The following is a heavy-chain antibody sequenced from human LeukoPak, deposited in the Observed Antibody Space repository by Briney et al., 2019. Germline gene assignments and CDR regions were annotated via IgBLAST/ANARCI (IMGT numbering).Heavy chain of an antibody. V-gene: IGHV1-69*13. Sequence: GASVKVPCKASGGTFSSYAISWVRQAPGQGLEWMGGIIPIFGTANYAQKFQGRVTITADESTSTAYMELSSLRSEDTAVYYCARAGGYYYGMDVWGQGTTVTVSS. CDR2: IIPIFGTA. J-gene: IGHJ6*02. CDR1: GGTFSSYA. CDR3: ARAGGYYYGMDV. D-gene: IGHD4-23*01.